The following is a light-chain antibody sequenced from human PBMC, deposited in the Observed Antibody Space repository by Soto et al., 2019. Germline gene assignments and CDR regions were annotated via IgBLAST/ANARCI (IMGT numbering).Light chain of an antibody. J-gene: IGKJ1*01. CDR1: QSISSW. V-gene: IGKV1-5*03. Sequence: DIQMTHSPYTLSASVGHRFTITCRASQSISSWLAWYQQKPGKAPNLLIYKASSLESGVPSRFSGSGTGTEFTLTISSLQPEDFATYYCQQYKSYSRTFGQGTKVDIK. CDR3: QQYKSYSRT. CDR2: KAS.